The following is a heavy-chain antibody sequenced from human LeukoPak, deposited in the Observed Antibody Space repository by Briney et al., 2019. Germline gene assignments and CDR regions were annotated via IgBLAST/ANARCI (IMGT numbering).Heavy chain of an antibody. CDR1: GYTLTELS. CDR3: ATGVGSFPFDY. J-gene: IGHJ4*02. Sequence: VASVKVSCKVSGYTLTELSIQWVRQAPGKGLEWMGGFDPEDGETIYAQRFQGRVTMTEDTSTDTAYMELSSLRSEDTAVYYCATGVGSFPFDYWGQGTLVTVSS. CDR2: FDPEDGET. D-gene: IGHD6-6*01. V-gene: IGHV1-24*01.